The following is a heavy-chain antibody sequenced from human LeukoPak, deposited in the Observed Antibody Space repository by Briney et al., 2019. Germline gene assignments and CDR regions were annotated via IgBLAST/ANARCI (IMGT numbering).Heavy chain of an antibody. J-gene: IGHJ4*02. D-gene: IGHD3-10*01. Sequence: GGSLRLSCAASGFTFSSYAIHWVRQAPGKGLEWVAVISYDGSNKYFADSVKGRFTISRDNSKNTLYLQMNSLRAEDTAVYYCARDVYYGSGSPRLDYWGQGTLVTVSS. CDR1: GFTFSSYA. V-gene: IGHV3-30*04. CDR2: ISYDGSNK. CDR3: ARDVYYGSGSPRLDY.